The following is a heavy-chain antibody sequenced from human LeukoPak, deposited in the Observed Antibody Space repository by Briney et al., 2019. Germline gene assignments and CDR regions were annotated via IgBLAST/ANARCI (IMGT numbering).Heavy chain of an antibody. Sequence: GGSLRLSCTASGFTSGDYAMSWVRQAPGKGLEWVAVMSYDGNDKYYADSVKGRFTISRDNSKNTVYLQMNSLRAEDTAVYYCARSTTETSWIDPWGQGTLVTVSS. V-gene: IGHV3-30-3*01. CDR1: GFTSGDYA. CDR2: MSYDGNDK. D-gene: IGHD4-17*01. CDR3: ARSTTETSWIDP. J-gene: IGHJ5*02.